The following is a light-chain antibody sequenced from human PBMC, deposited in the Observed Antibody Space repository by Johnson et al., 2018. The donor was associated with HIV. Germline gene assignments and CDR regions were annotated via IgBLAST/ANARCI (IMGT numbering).Light chain of an antibody. CDR2: DNN. CDR1: SSNIGNNY. J-gene: IGLJ1*01. CDR3: GTGDSRLCYNYV. Sequence: QSVLTQPPSVSAAPGQKVTISCSGSSSNIGNNYVSWYQQLPGTAPKLLIYDNNKRPSGIPDRFSGSKSGTSATLGITGLQTGDEADYYCGTGDSRLCYNYVFGTGTKVTVL. V-gene: IGLV1-51*01.